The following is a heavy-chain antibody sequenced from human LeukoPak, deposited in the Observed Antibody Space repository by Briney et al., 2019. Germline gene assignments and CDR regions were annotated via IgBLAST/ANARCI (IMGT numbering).Heavy chain of an antibody. D-gene: IGHD3-22*01. CDR2: IYSGGST. V-gene: IGHV3-66*01. J-gene: IGHJ5*02. CDR3: AKDARSGYFNWFDP. Sequence: GGSLRLSCAASGFTVSSNYMSWVRQAPGKGLEWVSVIYSGGSTYYADSVKGRFTISRDNSKNTLYLQMNSLRAEDTAVYYCAKDARSGYFNWFDPWGQGTLVTVSS. CDR1: GFTVSSNY.